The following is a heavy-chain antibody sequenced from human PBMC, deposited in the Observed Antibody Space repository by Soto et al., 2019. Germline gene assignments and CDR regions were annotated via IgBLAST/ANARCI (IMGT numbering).Heavy chain of an antibody. Sequence: QVQLQESGPGLVKPSQTLSLICTVSGGSINSGGYYWSWIRQHPGKGLEWIGYIYYSGSTYYNPSLRSRVTISAGASENQFSLKLNSVTAADTAVYFCARAYRKSGYSSSWEFDSWGQGTLVNVSS. CDR1: GGSINSGGYY. CDR2: IYYSGST. CDR3: ARAYRKSGYSSSWEFDS. D-gene: IGHD6-13*01. V-gene: IGHV4-31*03. J-gene: IGHJ4*02.